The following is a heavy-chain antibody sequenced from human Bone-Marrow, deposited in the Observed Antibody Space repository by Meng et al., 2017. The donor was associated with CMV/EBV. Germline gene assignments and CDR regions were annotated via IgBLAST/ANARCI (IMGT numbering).Heavy chain of an antibody. V-gene: IGHV3-48*04. J-gene: IGHJ6*02. CDR1: GLNFNIYS. D-gene: IGHD6-6*01. Sequence: GESLKISCAASGLNFNIYSMNWVRQAPGKGLEWVSHISGGTTYSMYYADSVKGRFTISRDNAKNSLYLQINSLRVEDTAVYYCARDLRHYHYGMDVWGQGTTVTVSS. CDR2: ISGGTTYSM. CDR3: ARDLRHYHYGMDV.